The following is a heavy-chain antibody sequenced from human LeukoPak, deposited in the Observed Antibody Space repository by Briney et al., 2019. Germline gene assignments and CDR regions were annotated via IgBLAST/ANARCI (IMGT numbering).Heavy chain of an antibody. Sequence: GGSLRLSCAASGFTFSSYWMSWVRQAPGKGLEWVANMNQDGSEKYYVDSVKGRFTISRDNAKNSLYLQMNSLRAEDTAVYYCASGAAGGSYFYYYYYMDVWGKGTTVTVSS. J-gene: IGHJ6*03. CDR3: ASGAAGGSYFYYYYYMDV. D-gene: IGHD1-26*01. V-gene: IGHV3-7*01. CDR1: GFTFSSYW. CDR2: MNQDGSEK.